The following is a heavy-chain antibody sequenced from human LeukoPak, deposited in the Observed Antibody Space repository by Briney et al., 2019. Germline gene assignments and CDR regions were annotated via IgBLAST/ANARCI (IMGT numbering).Heavy chain of an antibody. CDR3: ARGTIGWLRVDY. J-gene: IGHJ4*02. V-gene: IGHV1-2*06. Sequence: GASVKVSCTASGYTFTGYYMHWVRQAPGQGLEWMGRINPNSGGTNYAQKFKGRVTMTRDTSISTAYMELGRLRSDDTAVYYCARGTIGWLRVDYGGQGTLVIVSS. CDR2: INPNSGGT. D-gene: IGHD5-12*01. CDR1: GYTFTGYY.